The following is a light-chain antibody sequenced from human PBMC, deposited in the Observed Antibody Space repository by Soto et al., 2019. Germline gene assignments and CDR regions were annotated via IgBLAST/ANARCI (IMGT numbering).Light chain of an antibody. CDR1: QSVSSY. CDR2: DAS. Sequence: IVLTQAPATLSLSPGEGATLSCRASQSVSSYLAWYQQKPGQAPRLLIYDASNRATGIPARFSGSGSGTDFTLPISSLEPEDFGVYFCQQYDQWWTFGQGTKVDI. CDR3: QQYDQWWT. V-gene: IGKV3-11*01. J-gene: IGKJ1*01.